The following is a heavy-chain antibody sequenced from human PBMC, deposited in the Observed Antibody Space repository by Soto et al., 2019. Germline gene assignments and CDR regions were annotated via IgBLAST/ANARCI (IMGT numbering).Heavy chain of an antibody. V-gene: IGHV3-23*01. J-gene: IGHJ6*03. CDR3: AKYYDFWSRPYYLDV. CDR2: ISGSGGST. D-gene: IGHD3-3*01. Sequence: PGGSLRLSCAASGFTFSSYAMSWVRQAPGKGLEWVSAISGSGGSTYYADSVKGRFTISRDNSKNTLYLQMNSLRAEDTAVYYCAKYYDFWSRPYYLDVWGKGTTVTVSS. CDR1: GFTFSSYA.